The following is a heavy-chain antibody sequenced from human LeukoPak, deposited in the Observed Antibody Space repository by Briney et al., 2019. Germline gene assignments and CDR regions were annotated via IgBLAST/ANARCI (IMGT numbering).Heavy chain of an antibody. Sequence: GGSLRLSCAASGFTFSDYAMSWVRQAPGKGLEWLSVISGGSSGSTYYADSVTGRFTVSRDNSKNTVDLQMNNLRVDDTAIYYCARGATDTTRWFDPWGQGTLVTVSS. CDR3: ARGATDTTRWFDP. CDR2: ISGGSSGST. D-gene: IGHD1-7*01. CDR1: GFTFSDYA. V-gene: IGHV3-23*01. J-gene: IGHJ5*02.